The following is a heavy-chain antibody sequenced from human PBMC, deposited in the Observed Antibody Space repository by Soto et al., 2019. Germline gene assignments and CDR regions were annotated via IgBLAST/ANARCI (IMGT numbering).Heavy chain of an antibody. CDR1: GFTFSSYS. CDR3: ARDRAGIAAAGTDY. D-gene: IGHD6-13*01. Sequence: LRLSCAASGFTFSSYSMNWVRQAPGKGLEWVSSISSSSSYIYYADSVKVRFTISRDNAKNSLYLQMNSLRAEDTAVYYCARDRAGIAAAGTDYWGQGTLVTVSS. CDR2: ISSSSSYI. J-gene: IGHJ4*02. V-gene: IGHV3-21*01.